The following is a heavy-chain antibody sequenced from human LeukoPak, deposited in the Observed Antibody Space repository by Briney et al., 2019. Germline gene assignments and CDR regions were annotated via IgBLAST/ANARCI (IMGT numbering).Heavy chain of an antibody. Sequence: SETLSLTCTVSGYSISSGYYWGWIRQPPGKGLEWIGDIYYSGSTNYNPSLESRVTISVDTSKNQFSLKLSSVTAADTAVYYCARVSSWPYFDYWGQGTLVTVSS. J-gene: IGHJ4*02. CDR1: GYSISSGYY. CDR3: ARVSSWPYFDY. CDR2: IYYSGST. V-gene: IGHV4-61*01. D-gene: IGHD6-13*01.